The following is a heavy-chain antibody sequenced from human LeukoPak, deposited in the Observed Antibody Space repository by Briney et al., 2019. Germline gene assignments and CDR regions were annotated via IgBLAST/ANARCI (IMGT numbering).Heavy chain of an antibody. CDR2: INPNSGGT. CDR1: GYTFTGYY. V-gene: IGHV1-2*06. J-gene: IGHJ4*02. CDR3: ARDHYDRPLYY. D-gene: IGHD3-22*01. Sequence: GASVKVSCKASGYTFTGYYMHWVRQAPGQGLEWMGRINPNSGGTNYAQKFQGRVAMTRDTSISTAYMELSRLRSDDTAVYYCARDHYDRPLYYWGQGTLVTVSS.